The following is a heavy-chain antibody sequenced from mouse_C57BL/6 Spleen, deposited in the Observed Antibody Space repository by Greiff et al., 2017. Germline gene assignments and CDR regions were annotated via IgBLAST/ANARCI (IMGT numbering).Heavy chain of an antibody. D-gene: IGHD1-1*01. CDR3: ARGYYYGSSPCYFDY. Sequence: ESGPGLVKPSQSLSLTCSVTGYSITSGYYWNWIRQFPGNKLEWMGYISYDGSNNYNPSLKNRISITRDTSKNQFFLKLNSVTTEDTATYYCARGYYYGSSPCYFDYWGQGTTLTVSS. J-gene: IGHJ2*01. CDR1: GYSITSGYY. V-gene: IGHV3-6*01. CDR2: ISYDGSN.